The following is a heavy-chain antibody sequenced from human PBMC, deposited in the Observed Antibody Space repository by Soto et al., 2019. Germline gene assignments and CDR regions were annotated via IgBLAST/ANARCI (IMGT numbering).Heavy chain of an antibody. CDR1: GFTFRTSA. Sequence: QEQLVESGGNMVQPGRSLRLSCAASGFTFRTSAMHWVRQAPGKGLEWVAFISYDGSLKYYAGSVKGRFSISRDNSNNTLHLQMNSLRPEDTAVYYCAREDVAGRPPPYYDRGLDVWGRGTTVTVSS. D-gene: IGHD6-6*01. V-gene: IGHV3-30-3*01. CDR2: ISYDGSLK. CDR3: AREDVAGRPPPYYDRGLDV. J-gene: IGHJ6*02.